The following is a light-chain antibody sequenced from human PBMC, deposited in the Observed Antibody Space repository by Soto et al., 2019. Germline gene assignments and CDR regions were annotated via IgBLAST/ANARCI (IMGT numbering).Light chain of an antibody. CDR3: SSYTSSSTL. Sequence: QYALTQPASVSGSPGQSITISCTGTSSDVDGYNSVSWYQQRPGKAPKLMIYDVSNRPSGVSNRFSGSKSGNTSSLTISGLQAEDEADYYCSSYTSSSTLFGTGTKLTVL. J-gene: IGLJ1*01. CDR2: DVS. CDR1: SSDVDGYNS. V-gene: IGLV2-14*01.